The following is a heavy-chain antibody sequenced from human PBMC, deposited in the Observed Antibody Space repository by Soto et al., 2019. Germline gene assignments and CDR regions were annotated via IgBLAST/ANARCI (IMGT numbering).Heavy chain of an antibody. CDR2: IYYNGYT. V-gene: IGHV4-31*03. J-gene: IGHJ4*02. CDR3: ARALAGTRNGDHFDY. CDR1: GASTSTGGYY. D-gene: IGHD6-13*01. Sequence: QVQLQESGPGLVKPSQTLSLTCTVSGASTSTGGYYWTWIRQHPGKGPEWIGYIYYNGYTYYNPSLKRRVSISVDTSKNQFSLKLSSVTAADTAVYYCARALAGTRNGDHFDYWGQGTLVTVSS.